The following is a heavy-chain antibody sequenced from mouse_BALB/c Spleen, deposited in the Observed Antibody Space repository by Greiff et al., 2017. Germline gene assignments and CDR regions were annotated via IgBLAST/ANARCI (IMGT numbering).Heavy chain of an antibody. CDR1: GYTFTSYT. D-gene: IGHD1-1*01. V-gene: IGHV1-4*01. CDR2: IKPSSGYT. Sequence: VQLQQSGAELARPGASVKMSCKASGYTFTSYTMHWVKQRPGQGLEWIGYIKPSSGYTNYNQKFKDKATLTADKSSSTAYMQLSSLTSEESAVYYCARSGSYCGSGSGAMDYWGQGTSVTVSA. J-gene: IGHJ4*01. CDR3: ARSGSYCGSGSGAMDY.